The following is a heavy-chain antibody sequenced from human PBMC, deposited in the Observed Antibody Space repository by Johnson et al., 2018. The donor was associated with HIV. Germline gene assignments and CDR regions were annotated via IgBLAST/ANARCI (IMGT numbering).Heavy chain of an antibody. D-gene: IGHD5-18*01. J-gene: IGHJ3*02. V-gene: IGHV3-64*01. CDR3: ARAYSYGVFDI. CDR2: ISSNGGST. CDR1: GFTFSSYA. Sequence: VQLVESGGGLVQPGGSLRLSCAASGFTFSSYAMHWVRQAPGKGLEYVSAISSNGGSTYYANSVKGRFTISRDNSKNTLYLQMGSLRAEDTALYYCARAYSYGVFDIWGQGTMVTVSS.